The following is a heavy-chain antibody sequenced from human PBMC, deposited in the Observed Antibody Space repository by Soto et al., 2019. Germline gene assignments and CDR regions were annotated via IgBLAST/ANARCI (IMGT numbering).Heavy chain of an antibody. D-gene: IGHD5-12*01. V-gene: IGHV4-61*01. CDR3: ARESAIVATILDY. Sequence: TSETLSLTCTVSGGSVSSGSYYWSWIRQPPGKGLEWIGYIYYSGSTNYNTSLKSRVTISVDTSKNQFSLKLSSVTAADKAVYSCARESAIVATILDYWGQGTLVTVS. J-gene: IGHJ4*02. CDR2: IYYSGST. CDR1: GGSVSSGSYY.